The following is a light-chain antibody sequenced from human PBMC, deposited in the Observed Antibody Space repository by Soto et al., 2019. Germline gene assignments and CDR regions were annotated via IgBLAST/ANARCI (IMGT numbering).Light chain of an antibody. J-gene: IGKJ5*01. CDR1: QTIRSN. V-gene: IGKV1-39*01. Sequence: DIQMSHSASSLSASVGDRVTITCRASQTIRSNLHWYQQKPGKAPKLLIYAAFSLQSGVPSRFSGGGSGTDFTLTISSLQPEDFATYYCQQYYSAPLTFGQGTSLDIK. CDR2: AAF. CDR3: QQYYSAPLT.